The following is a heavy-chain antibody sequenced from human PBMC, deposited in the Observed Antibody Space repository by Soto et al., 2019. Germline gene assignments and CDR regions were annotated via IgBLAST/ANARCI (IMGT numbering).Heavy chain of an antibody. V-gene: IGHV3-53*02. J-gene: IGHJ4*02. CDR3: AILRN. CDR1: GFTVSSNY. Sequence: EVHLVETGGGLIQPGGSLRLSCAASGFTVSSNYMNWVRQAPGKGLEWLSIIYTDGTTSYADSVKGRFTISRDNFKNTLYLQMNNLTAEDTAVYYCAILRNWGQGTLVTVSS. CDR2: IYTDGTT.